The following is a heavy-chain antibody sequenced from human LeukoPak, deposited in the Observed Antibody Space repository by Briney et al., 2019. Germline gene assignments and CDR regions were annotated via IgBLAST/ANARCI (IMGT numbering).Heavy chain of an antibody. Sequence: SETLSLTCTVSGGSISNYYWTWIRQPAGKGLEWIGRIYNSGTTNYNPSLKSRVTMSVDTSKNQFSLKLSSVIAADTGVYYCARGRASYDYWGQGTLVTVSS. D-gene: IGHD3-10*01. CDR1: GGSISNYY. J-gene: IGHJ4*02. CDR2: IYNSGTT. V-gene: IGHV4-4*07. CDR3: ARGRASYDY.